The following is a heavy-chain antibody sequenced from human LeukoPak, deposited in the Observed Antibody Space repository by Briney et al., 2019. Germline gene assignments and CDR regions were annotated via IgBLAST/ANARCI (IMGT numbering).Heavy chain of an antibody. D-gene: IGHD3-10*01. Sequence: GGSLRLSCAASGFAFSSYAMSWVRQAPGKGLEWVSAISGSGGSTYYADSVKGRFTISRDNSKNTLYLQMNSLRAEDTAVYYCAKGKYYYGSGSYPSAYYFDYWGQGTLVTVSS. CDR2: ISGSGGST. V-gene: IGHV3-23*01. CDR3: AKGKYYYGSGSYPSAYYFDY. J-gene: IGHJ4*02. CDR1: GFAFSSYA.